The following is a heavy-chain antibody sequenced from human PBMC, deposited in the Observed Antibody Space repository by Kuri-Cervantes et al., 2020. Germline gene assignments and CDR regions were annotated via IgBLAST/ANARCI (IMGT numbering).Heavy chain of an antibody. Sequence: GGSLRLSCAASGFTFDDYAMHWVRQAPGKGLEWVSGISWNSGSIGYADSVKGRFTISRDNAKNSLYLQMNSLRAEDTAVYYCLVPAATSWPLDVWGQGTTVTVSS. CDR3: LVPAATSWPLDV. CDR1: GFTFDDYA. CDR2: ISWNSGSI. J-gene: IGHJ6*02. V-gene: IGHV3-9*01. D-gene: IGHD2-2*01.